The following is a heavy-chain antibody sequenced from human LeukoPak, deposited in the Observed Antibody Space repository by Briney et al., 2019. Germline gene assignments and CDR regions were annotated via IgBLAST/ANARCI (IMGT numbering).Heavy chain of an antibody. J-gene: IGHJ3*02. CDR2: ISAYDGNT. CDR3: ARGSGSYPHRFAFDI. V-gene: IGHV1-18*01. CDR1: GYTFTSHG. D-gene: IGHD1-26*01. Sequence: ASVKVSCKASGYTFTSHGIRGVRQPPGQGREGVGCISAYDGNTNYAQKLQGRVTMTTDTSTSTAYMELRSLRSDDTAVYYCARGSGSYPHRFAFDIWGQGTMVTVSS.